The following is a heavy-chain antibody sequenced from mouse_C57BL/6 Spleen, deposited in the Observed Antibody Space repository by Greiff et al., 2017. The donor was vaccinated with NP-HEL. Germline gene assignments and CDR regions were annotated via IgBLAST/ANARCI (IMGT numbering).Heavy chain of an antibody. Sequence: VQLKESGPELVKPGASVKLSCKASGYTFTSYDINWVKQRPGQGLEWIGWIYPRDGSTKYNEKFKGKATLTVDTSSSTAYMELHSLTSEDSAVYFCAKLGRMENFDYWGQGTTLTVSS. J-gene: IGHJ2*01. CDR1: GYTFTSYD. CDR3: AKLGRMENFDY. CDR2: IYPRDGST. V-gene: IGHV1-85*01. D-gene: IGHD4-1*01.